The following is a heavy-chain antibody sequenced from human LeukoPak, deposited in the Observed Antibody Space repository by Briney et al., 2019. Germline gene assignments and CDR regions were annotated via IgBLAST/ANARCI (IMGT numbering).Heavy chain of an antibody. D-gene: IGHD6-13*01. CDR2: IYYSGST. Sequence: PSQTLSLTCTVSGGSISSGDYYWSWIRQPPGKGLEWIGYIYYSGSTYYNPSLKSRVTISVDTSKNQFSLKLSSVTAADTAVYYCARDRGKGAAAGSDAFDIWGQGTMVTASS. CDR1: GGSISSGDYY. J-gene: IGHJ3*02. V-gene: IGHV4-30-4*08. CDR3: ARDRGKGAAAGSDAFDI.